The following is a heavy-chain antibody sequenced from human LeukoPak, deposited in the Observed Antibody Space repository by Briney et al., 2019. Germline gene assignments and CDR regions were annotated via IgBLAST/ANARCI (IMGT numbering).Heavy chain of an antibody. CDR3: ATDILTGPYYYYGMDL. V-gene: IGHV3-23*01. Sequence: GGSLRLSCAASGFTFSSYAMSWVRQAPGKGLEWVAAISGSGGSTYYADSVKGRFTISRDNSKITLDLEMNSLRAEDTAVYYCATDILTGPYYYYGMDLWGQGTTVTVSS. CDR1: GFTFSSYA. CDR2: ISGSGGST. J-gene: IGHJ6*02. D-gene: IGHD3-9*01.